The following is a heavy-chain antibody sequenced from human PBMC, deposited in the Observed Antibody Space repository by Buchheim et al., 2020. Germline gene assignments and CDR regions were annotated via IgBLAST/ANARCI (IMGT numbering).Heavy chain of an antibody. Sequence: EVQLLESGGGLVQPGGSLRLSCAASGFTFSSYAMSWVRQAPGKGLEWVSAISGSGGSTYYADSVKGRFTISRDNSKNTLYLQMNSLRAEDTAVYYCARHVTYLQWFGKSNEYYFDHWGQGT. CDR1: GFTFSSYA. J-gene: IGHJ4*02. D-gene: IGHD3-10*01. CDR3: ARHVTYLQWFGKSNEYYFDH. CDR2: ISGSGGST. V-gene: IGHV3-23*01.